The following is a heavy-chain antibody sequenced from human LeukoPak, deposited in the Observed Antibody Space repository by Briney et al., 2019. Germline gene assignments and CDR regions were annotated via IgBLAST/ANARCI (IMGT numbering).Heavy chain of an antibody. D-gene: IGHD3-10*01. CDR1: GGSFSGYY. CDR3: ATRAYYYGSGSYSVMGAYYYYGMDV. CDR2: INHSGST. J-gene: IGHJ6*02. V-gene: IGHV4-34*01. Sequence: SETLSLTCAVYGGSFSGYYWSWIRQPPGKGLEWIGEINHSGSTNYNPSLKSRVTISVDTSKNQFSLKLSSVTAADTAVYYCATRAYYYGSGSYSVMGAYYYYGMDVWGQGTTVTVSS.